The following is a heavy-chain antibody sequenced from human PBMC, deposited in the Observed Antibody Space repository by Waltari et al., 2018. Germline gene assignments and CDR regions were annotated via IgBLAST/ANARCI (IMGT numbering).Heavy chain of an antibody. J-gene: IGHJ6*02. Sequence: QLVESGGGLIQPGGSLRLSCAASGFTVSSNHMTWVRQAPGKGLGWVSVIYSGGSTYYADSVKGRFTSSTDDSKNTLYLQMSSLRAEDTAVYYCARVHDEGYNFGHYYGMDVWGQGTTVTVSS. D-gene: IGHD1-1*01. CDR2: IYSGGST. CDR3: ARVHDEGYNFGHYYGMDV. V-gene: IGHV3-53*01. CDR1: GFTVSSNH.